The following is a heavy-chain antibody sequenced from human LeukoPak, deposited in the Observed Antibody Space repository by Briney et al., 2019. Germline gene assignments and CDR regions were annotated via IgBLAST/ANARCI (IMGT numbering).Heavy chain of an antibody. D-gene: IGHD6-13*01. V-gene: IGHV3-23*01. CDR3: AKGPRQQLVTRFDN. Sequence: GGSLRLSCAASGFTFSSYAMSWVRQAPGKGLEWVSAISGSGGTTFYADSVKGRFTISRDNSKSTLYLQMSSLRADDTAVYYCAKGPRQQLVTRFDNWGQGTLVTVSS. CDR2: ISGSGGTT. J-gene: IGHJ4*02. CDR1: GFTFSSYA.